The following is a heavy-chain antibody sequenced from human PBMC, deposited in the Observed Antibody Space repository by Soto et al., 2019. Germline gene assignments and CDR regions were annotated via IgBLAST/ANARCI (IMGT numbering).Heavy chain of an antibody. V-gene: IGHV3-48*03. CDR3: AREDRYQGAFDF. J-gene: IGHJ4*02. Sequence: GGSLRLSCVASGYTFSDYDMNWVRQAPGKGLEWVAYISHSCNTRNYADSVKGRFTISRDNSKNSLYLQMNSLRVEDMAVYYCAREDRYQGAFDFWGRGALVTVSS. CDR1: GYTFSDYD. D-gene: IGHD2-21*01. CDR2: ISHSCNTR.